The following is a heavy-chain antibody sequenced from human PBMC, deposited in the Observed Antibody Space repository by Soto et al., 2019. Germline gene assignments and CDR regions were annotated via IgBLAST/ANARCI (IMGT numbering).Heavy chain of an antibody. CDR3: ARSHIVPRLLMYPYDY. D-gene: IGHD6-6*01. CDR2: VYFGGST. CDR1: GGSISPHY. V-gene: IGHV4-4*08. Sequence: PSETLSLTCTVSGGSISPHYWTWIRQPPGKGLESIGNVYFGGSTDYNPSLRSRVAISLDTSKNQFSLKLSSVTAADTAVYYCARSHIVPRLLMYPYDYWGQGTLVTVSS. J-gene: IGHJ4*02.